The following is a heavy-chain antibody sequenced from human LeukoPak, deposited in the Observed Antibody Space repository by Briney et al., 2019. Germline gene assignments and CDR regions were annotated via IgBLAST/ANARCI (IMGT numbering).Heavy chain of an antibody. V-gene: IGHV3-21*01. Sequence: GSLRLSCAASGFTFSSYSMNWVRQAPGKGLEWVSSISSSSSYIYYADSVKGRFTISRDNAKNSLYLQMNSLRAEDTAVYYCARDEQDSSGWYDYWGQGTLVTVSS. CDR1: GFTFSSYS. CDR3: ARDEQDSSGWYDY. CDR2: ISSSSSYI. J-gene: IGHJ4*02. D-gene: IGHD6-19*01.